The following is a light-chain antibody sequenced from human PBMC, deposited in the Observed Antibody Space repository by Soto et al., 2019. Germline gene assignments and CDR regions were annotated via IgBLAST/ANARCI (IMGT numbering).Light chain of an antibody. CDR1: SSNIGAGYD. CDR2: VNN. CDR3: QSYDSSLSGSVV. V-gene: IGLV1-40*01. Sequence: QSVLTQPPSVSGAPGQRVTISCTGSSSNIGAGYDVHWYQQLPGTVPKLLIYVNNNRPSGVPDRFSGSKSGTSASLAITGLQAEDEADYYCQSYDSSLSGSVVFGGGTKLTVL. J-gene: IGLJ2*01.